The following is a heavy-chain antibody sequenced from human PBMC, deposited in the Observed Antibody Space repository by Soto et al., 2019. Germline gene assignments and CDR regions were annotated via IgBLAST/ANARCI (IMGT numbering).Heavy chain of an antibody. D-gene: IGHD3-22*01. V-gene: IGHV4-59*12. Sequence: PSETLSLTCTVSGGSIGTYYWSWIRQPPGKGLEWIGYTYYSGSTYYNPSLNSRVTISADTSKNQFSLNLSSVTAADTALYFCARGRFDSSGYYYDYWGQGSLVTVSS. CDR2: TYYSGST. CDR1: GGSIGTYY. CDR3: ARGRFDSSGYYYDY. J-gene: IGHJ4*02.